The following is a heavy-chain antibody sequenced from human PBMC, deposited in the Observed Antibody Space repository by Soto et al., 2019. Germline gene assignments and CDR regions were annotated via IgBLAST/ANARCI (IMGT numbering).Heavy chain of an antibody. J-gene: IGHJ3*02. CDR3: ARDVEECGGDCYRLKDAFDI. V-gene: IGHV1-3*01. Sequence: ASVKVSCKASGYTFTSYAMHWVRQAPGQRLEWMGWINAGNGNTKYSQKFQGRVTITRDTSASTAYMELSSLRSEDTAVYYCARDVEECGGDCYRLKDAFDIWGQGTMVTVSS. CDR2: INAGNGNT. D-gene: IGHD2-21*02. CDR1: GYTFTSYA.